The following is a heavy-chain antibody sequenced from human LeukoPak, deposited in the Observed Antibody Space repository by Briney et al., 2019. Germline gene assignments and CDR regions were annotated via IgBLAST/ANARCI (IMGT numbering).Heavy chain of an antibody. J-gene: IGHJ6*04. CDR1: GFTFSSYE. CDR3: ARAGTYYYDRSGYYPLDV. D-gene: IGHD3-22*01. Sequence: GGSLRLSCAASGFTFSSYEMNWVRQAPGKGLEWVSYISSSGSTIYYADSVKGRFTISRDNAKNSLYLQMNSLRAEDTAVYYCARAGTYYYDRSGYYPLDVWGKGTTVTVSS. CDR2: ISSSGSTI. V-gene: IGHV3-48*03.